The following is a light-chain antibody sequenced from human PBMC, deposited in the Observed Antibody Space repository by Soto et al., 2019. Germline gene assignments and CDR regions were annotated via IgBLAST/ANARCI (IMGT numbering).Light chain of an antibody. Sequence: IVLTQSPGTLSLSPGEGATLSCRASQRVSSSYLAWYQQKPGQAPRLLIYGVSSRATGIPDRFSGSGFGTDFTLTISRLEPEDSAVYYCQQYGSSPRTFGQGTKVEI. CDR3: QQYGSSPRT. CDR2: GVS. CDR1: QRVSSSY. V-gene: IGKV3-20*01. J-gene: IGKJ1*01.